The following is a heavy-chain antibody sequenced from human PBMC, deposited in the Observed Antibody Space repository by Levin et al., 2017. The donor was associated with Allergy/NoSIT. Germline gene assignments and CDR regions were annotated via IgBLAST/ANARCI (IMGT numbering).Heavy chain of an antibody. CDR2: IYSGGST. Sequence: GGSLRLSCAASGFTVSSNYMSWVRQAPGKGLEWVSVIYSGGSTYYADSVKGRFTISRDNSKNTLYLQMNSLRAEDTAVYYCARSSGWYLDAFDIWGQGTMVTVSS. D-gene: IGHD6-19*01. J-gene: IGHJ3*02. CDR1: GFTVSSNY. V-gene: IGHV3-66*01. CDR3: ARSSGWYLDAFDI.